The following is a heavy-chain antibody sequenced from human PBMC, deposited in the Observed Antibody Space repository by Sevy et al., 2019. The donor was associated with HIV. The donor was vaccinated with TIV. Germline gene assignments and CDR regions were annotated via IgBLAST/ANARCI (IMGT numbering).Heavy chain of an antibody. Sequence: SETLSLTCSVSGGSVSSGSYYWSWIRQPPGKGLEWIGYISYSGSTNYNPSLKSRVIISVDTSKNQFTLRLTSVTAADTAVYYCARRTEVTTVTTSDYWGQGTLVTVSS. V-gene: IGHV4-61*01. J-gene: IGHJ4*02. CDR1: GGSVSSGSYY. CDR3: ARRTEVTTVTTSDY. CDR2: ISYSGST. D-gene: IGHD4-17*01.